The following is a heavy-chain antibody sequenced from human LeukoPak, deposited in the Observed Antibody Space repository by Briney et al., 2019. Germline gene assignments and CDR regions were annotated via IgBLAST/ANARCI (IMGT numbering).Heavy chain of an antibody. D-gene: IGHD3-22*01. CDR1: GATLSKTS. CDR2: VGHEDGTT. CDR3: ATGAIVFDY. J-gene: IGHJ4*02. Sequence: ASVRVSCKVSGATLSKTSIDWVRQAHGKGLEWMGSVGHEDGTTIHAQKFQGRFNMTVDTATDTAYMEMSSLMSEDTAIYYCATGAIVFDYWGQGTLVTVSS. V-gene: IGHV1-24*01.